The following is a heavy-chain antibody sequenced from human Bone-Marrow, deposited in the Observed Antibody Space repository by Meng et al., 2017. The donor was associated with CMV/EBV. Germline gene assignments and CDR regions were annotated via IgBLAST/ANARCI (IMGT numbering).Heavy chain of an antibody. CDR3: ARDPATHYDFWSGYLSGYYYGMDV. J-gene: IGHJ6*02. CDR1: GFTFSSYW. D-gene: IGHD3-3*01. V-gene: IGHV3-23*01. Sequence: GESLKISCAASGFTFSSYWMSWVRQAPGKGLEWVSAISGSGGSTYYADSVKGRFTISRDNSKNTLYLQMNSLRAEDTAVYYCARDPATHYDFWSGYLSGYYYGMDVWGQGTTVTVSS. CDR2: ISGSGGST.